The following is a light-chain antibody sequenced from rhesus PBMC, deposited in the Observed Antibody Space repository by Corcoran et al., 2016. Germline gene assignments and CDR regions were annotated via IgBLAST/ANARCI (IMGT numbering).Light chain of an antibody. CDR2: GAS. J-gene: IGKJ3*01. V-gene: IGKV1-22*01. CDR3: QQYSARPFT. CDR1: QDINSW. Sequence: IQMTQSPSSLSVPLGDTATITCRASQDINSWLAWYQQKSEKAPKLLFFGASNVQTGVPSRVSDSGSGTDFSRTINSLQSEDVATYDCQQYSARPFTFGPGTKLGIK.